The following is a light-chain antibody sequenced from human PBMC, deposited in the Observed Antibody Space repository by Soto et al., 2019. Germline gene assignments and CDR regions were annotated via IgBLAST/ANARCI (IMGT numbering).Light chain of an antibody. V-gene: IGLV2-11*01. CDR1: SSDVGGYKY. CDR2: DVS. Sequence: QSALPQPRSVSGSPGQSVIISCTGTSSDVGGYKYVSWYQQHPGKAPKLVIYDVSERPSGVPDRFSGSKSGNTASLTISGLQAEGEADYHCCSYAGSSVGVFGGGTKLTLL. J-gene: IGLJ3*02. CDR3: CSYAGSSVGV.